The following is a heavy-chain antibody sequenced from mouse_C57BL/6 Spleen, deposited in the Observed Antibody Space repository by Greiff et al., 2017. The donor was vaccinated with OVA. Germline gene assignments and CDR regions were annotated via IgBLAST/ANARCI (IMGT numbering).Heavy chain of an antibody. Sequence: VQLQQPGAELVKPGASVKVSCKASGYTFTSYWMHWVKQRPGQGLEWIGMIHPSDSDTNYNQKFKGKATLTVDKSSSTAYMQLSSLTSEDSAVYYCAHSLITTPYAMDYWGQGTSVTVSS. V-gene: IGHV1-74*01. CDR2: IHPSDSDT. D-gene: IGHD1-1*01. CDR3: AHSLITTPYAMDY. CDR1: GYTFTSYW. J-gene: IGHJ4*01.